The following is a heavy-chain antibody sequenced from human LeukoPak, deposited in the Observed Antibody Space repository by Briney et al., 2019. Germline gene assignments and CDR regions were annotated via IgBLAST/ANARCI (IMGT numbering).Heavy chain of an antibody. J-gene: IGHJ4*02. D-gene: IGHD5-18*01. Sequence: GGSLRLSCAASGFTFSSYAMSWVRQAPGKGLEWVSAISGSGGSTYYADSVKGRFTISRDNSKNTLYLQMNSPRAEDTAVYYCAKRNSYGRNFDYWGQGTLVTVSS. CDR2: ISGSGGST. V-gene: IGHV3-23*01. CDR3: AKRNSYGRNFDY. CDR1: GFTFSSYA.